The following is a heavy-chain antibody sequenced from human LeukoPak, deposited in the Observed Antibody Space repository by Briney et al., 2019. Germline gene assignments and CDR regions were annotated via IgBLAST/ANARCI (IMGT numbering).Heavy chain of an antibody. D-gene: IGHD2-8*01. CDR3: ARRSCTNGVCGFDP. CDR1: GGSISSYY. V-gene: IGHV4-4*07. CDR2: IYTSGST. Sequence: PSETLSLTCTVSGGSISSYYWSWIRQPAGKGLEWIGRIYTSGSTNYNPSLKSRVTMSVDTSKNQFSLKLSSVTAADTAVYYCARRSCTNGVCGFDPWGQGTLVTVSS. J-gene: IGHJ5*02.